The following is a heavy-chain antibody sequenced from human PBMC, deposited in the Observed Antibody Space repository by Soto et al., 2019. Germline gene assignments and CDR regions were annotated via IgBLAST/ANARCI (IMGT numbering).Heavy chain of an antibody. CDR1: GFTFSSYG. D-gene: IGHD6-13*01. V-gene: IGHV3-30*18. Sequence: QPGGSLRLSCAASGFTFSSYGMHWVRQAPGKGLEWVAVISYDGSNKYYADSVKGRFTISRDNSKNTLYLQMNSLRAEDTAVYYCANIPGGIAAAGIDYWGQGTLVTVSS. CDR3: ANIPGGIAAAGIDY. CDR2: ISYDGSNK. J-gene: IGHJ4*02.